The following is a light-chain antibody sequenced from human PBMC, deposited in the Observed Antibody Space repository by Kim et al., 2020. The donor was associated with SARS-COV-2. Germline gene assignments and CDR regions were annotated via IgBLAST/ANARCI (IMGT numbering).Light chain of an antibody. Sequence: QSALTQPRSVSGSPGRAVTRAGTGARGGGGGGGGVSWYQQDPGKAPKLIIYDVNKRPSGVPDRFSGSKSGNTASLTISGLQAEDEATYYCCSYEGNYAFVFGTGTKVTVL. CDR2: DVN. CDR1: RGGGGGGGG. J-gene: IGLJ1*01. V-gene: IGLV2-11*02. CDR3: CSYEGNYAFV.